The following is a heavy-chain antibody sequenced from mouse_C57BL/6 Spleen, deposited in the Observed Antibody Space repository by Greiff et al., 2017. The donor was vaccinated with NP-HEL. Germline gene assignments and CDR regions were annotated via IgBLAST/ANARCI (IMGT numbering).Heavy chain of an antibody. J-gene: IGHJ2*01. D-gene: IGHD1-1*01. V-gene: IGHV5-9*01. CDR3: ARPSNYYGFDY. CDR1: GFTFSSYT. Sequence: EVKLVESGGGLVKPGGSLKLSCAASGFTFSSYTMSWVRQTPEKRLEWVATISGGGGNTYYPDSVKGRFTITRDNAKNTLYLQMSSLRSEDTALYYCARPSNYYGFDYWGQGTTLTVSS. CDR2: ISGGGGNT.